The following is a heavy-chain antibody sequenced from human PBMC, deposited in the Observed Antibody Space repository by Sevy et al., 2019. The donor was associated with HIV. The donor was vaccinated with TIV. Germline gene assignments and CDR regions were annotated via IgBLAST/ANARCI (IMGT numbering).Heavy chain of an antibody. CDR2: ISYDGSNE. D-gene: IGHD1-1*01. J-gene: IGHJ1*01. Sequence: GGSLRLSCAASGFTFSYFSMHWVRQAPGQGLEWVATISYDGSNEHYADSVKGRFTISRDNSKNALYLQMNSLRAEDTAVYSCALERLSSDVAEYFENWGQGTLVTVSS. CDR3: ALERLSSDVAEYFEN. V-gene: IGHV3-30-3*01. CDR1: GFTFSYFS.